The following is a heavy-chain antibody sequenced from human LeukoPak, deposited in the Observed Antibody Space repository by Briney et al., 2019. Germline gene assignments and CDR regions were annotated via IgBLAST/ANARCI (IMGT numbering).Heavy chain of an antibody. Sequence: ASVKVSCKASGGTFSSYAFSWVRQAPGQGREWMGGIIPMCGTANYAQTFQGRVTSTTDEYTSTAYMEMSSLRSEDTAVYYCARTKPHFWSGYYRWFDPWGQGTLVTVSS. CDR3: ARTKPHFWSGYYRWFDP. CDR1: GGTFSSYA. J-gene: IGHJ5*02. V-gene: IGHV1-69*05. CDR2: IIPMCGTA. D-gene: IGHD3-3*02.